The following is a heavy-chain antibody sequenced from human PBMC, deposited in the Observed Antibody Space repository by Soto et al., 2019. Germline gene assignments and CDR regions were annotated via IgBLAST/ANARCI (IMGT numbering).Heavy chain of an antibody. CDR1: GFTFSSYA. CDR2: ISGSGGST. J-gene: IGHJ6*02. Sequence: GGSLRLSCAASGFTFSSYAMSWVRQAPGKGLEWVSAISGSGGSTYYADSVKGRFTISRDNSKNTLYLQMNSLRAEDTAVYYCAKDGVAAAGSYYYYYYGMDVWGQGTTVTVSS. D-gene: IGHD6-13*01. V-gene: IGHV3-23*01. CDR3: AKDGVAAAGSYYYYYYGMDV.